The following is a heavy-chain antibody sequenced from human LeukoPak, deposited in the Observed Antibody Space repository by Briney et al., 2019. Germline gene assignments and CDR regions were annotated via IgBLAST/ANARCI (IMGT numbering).Heavy chain of an antibody. CDR2: IYYSGST. V-gene: IGHV4-31*03. J-gene: IGHJ4*02. CDR3: ARGGDYGDLRYFDY. D-gene: IGHD4-17*01. Sequence: PSQTLSLTCSISGGSISSGGDYWTWIRQHPGKGLEWIGYIYYSGSTYYNPSLKSRVTISVDTSKNQFSLKLNSVTAADTAVYYCARGGDYGDLRYFDYWGQGTLVTVSS. CDR1: GGSISSGGDY.